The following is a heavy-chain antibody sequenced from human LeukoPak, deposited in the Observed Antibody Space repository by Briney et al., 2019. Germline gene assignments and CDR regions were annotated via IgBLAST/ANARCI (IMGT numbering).Heavy chain of an antibody. Sequence: SVKVSCKASGGTFSSYAISWVRQAPGQGLEWMGGIIPIFGTANYAQKFQGRVTITADESTSTAYMELSSLRSEDTAVYYCARDRTYYYDSSDYYYPSYFDYWGQGTLVTVSS. J-gene: IGHJ4*02. D-gene: IGHD3-22*01. V-gene: IGHV1-69*13. CDR2: IIPIFGTA. CDR3: ARDRTYYYDSSDYYYPSYFDY. CDR1: GGTFSSYA.